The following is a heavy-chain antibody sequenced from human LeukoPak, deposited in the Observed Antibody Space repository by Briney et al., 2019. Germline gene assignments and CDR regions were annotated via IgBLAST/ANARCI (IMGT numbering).Heavy chain of an antibody. V-gene: IGHV1-18*01. Sequence: ASVKVSCKASGYTFTSYGISWVRQAPGQGLEWMAWISAYNGNTNYAQKLQGRVTMTTDTSTSTAYMELRSLRSDDTAVYYCARVYDILTGYYWFDPWGQGTLVTVSS. CDR3: ARVYDILTGYYWFDP. D-gene: IGHD3-9*01. CDR2: ISAYNGNT. J-gene: IGHJ5*02. CDR1: GYTFTSYG.